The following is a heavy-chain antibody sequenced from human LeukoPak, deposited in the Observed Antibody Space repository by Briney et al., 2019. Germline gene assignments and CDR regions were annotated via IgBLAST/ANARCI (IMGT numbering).Heavy chain of an antibody. J-gene: IGHJ4*02. Sequence: GGSLRLSCAASGFTFSSYGMHWVRQAPGKGLEWVAVISYDGSNKYYADSVKGRFTISRDNSKNTLYLQMNSLRAEDTAVYYCAREGRSSTPGYWGQGTLVTVSS. V-gene: IGHV3-30*03. D-gene: IGHD2-15*01. CDR2: ISYDGSNK. CDR1: GFTFSSYG. CDR3: AREGRSSTPGY.